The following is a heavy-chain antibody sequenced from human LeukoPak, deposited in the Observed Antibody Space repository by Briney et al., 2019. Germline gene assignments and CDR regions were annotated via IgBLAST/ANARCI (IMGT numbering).Heavy chain of an antibody. CDR3: ASLRERSYYARGFDY. CDR1: GGSISSYY. D-gene: IGHD1-26*01. J-gene: IGHJ4*02. CDR2: FYTSGTI. Sequence: SETLSLTCSVSGGSISSYYWSWIRQSAGKGLEWIGRFYTSGTINYNPSLKSRVTLSIDTSTNEFSLRLTSVTAADTAVYYCASLRERSYYARGFDYWGQGTLVTVSS. V-gene: IGHV4-4*07.